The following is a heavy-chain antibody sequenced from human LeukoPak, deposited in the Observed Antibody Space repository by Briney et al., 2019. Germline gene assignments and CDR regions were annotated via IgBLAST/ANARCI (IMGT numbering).Heavy chain of an antibody. CDR2: ISYDGNNK. CDR3: ARGGDYGSGSFRWRHFDY. V-gene: IGHV3-30-3*01. J-gene: IGHJ4*02. Sequence: PGRSLRLSCAASGFTFSNYALHWVRQAPGKGLEWVTVISYDGNNKYYADSVTGRFTISRDNYKNTLYLQMNSLRTEDTAVYYCARGGDYGSGSFRWRHFDYWGQGTLVTVSS. D-gene: IGHD3-10*01. CDR1: GFTFSNYA.